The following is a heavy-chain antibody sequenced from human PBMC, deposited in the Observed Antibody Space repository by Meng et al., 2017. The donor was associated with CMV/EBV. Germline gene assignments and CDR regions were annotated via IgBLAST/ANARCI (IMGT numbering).Heavy chain of an antibody. CDR1: GGTFSSYA. D-gene: IGHD3-10*01. V-gene: IGHV1-69*06. Sequence: SVTVSCKASGGTFSSYAISWVRQAPGQGLEWMGGIIPIFGTANYAQKFQGRVAITSDRSTAAYMELGSLRSEDTAVYFCAGRGPYGRALDVWGQGTLVTVSS. J-gene: IGHJ3*01. CDR2: IIPIFGTA. CDR3: AGRGPYGRALDV.